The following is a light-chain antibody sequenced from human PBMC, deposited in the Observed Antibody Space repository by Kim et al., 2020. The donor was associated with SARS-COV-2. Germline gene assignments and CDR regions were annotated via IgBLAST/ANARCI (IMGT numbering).Light chain of an antibody. J-gene: IGLJ1*01. V-gene: IGLV2-14*04. CDR1: SSDVGGYNY. Sequence: GQSITNAFTGTSSDVGGYNYVSWYQQHPGKAPKLMIYDVSKRPSGVSNRFSGSKSGNTASLTISGLQAEDEADYYCSSYTSSSTYVFGTGTKVTVL. CDR2: DVS. CDR3: SSYTSSSTYV.